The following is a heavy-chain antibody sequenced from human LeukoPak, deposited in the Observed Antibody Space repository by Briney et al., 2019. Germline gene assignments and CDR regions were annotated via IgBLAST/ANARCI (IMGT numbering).Heavy chain of an antibody. CDR2: IYGGGST. Sequence: PGGSLRLSCAASGFTVSSNYMSWVRQAPGKGLEWVSVIYGGGSTYYADSVKGRFTISRDTSKNTLNLQMNSLRAEDTAVYYCAKDRGSGSNYYYYGMDVWGQGTTVTVSS. D-gene: IGHD3-10*01. V-gene: IGHV3-53*05. J-gene: IGHJ6*02. CDR1: GFTVSSNY. CDR3: AKDRGSGSNYYYYGMDV.